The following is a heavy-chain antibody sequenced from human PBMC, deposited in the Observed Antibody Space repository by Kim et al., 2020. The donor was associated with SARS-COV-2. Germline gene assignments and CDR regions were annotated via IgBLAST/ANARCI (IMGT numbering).Heavy chain of an antibody. Sequence: GGSLRLSCAASGLSFDNSAMNWVRQAPGKGLEWVALISYDGRNKDYADSVKGRCTISRDNSKSTLFLQMNSLRVEDTAVYYCARGTYYEPVSLSYYYNG. V-gene: IGHV3-30-3*01. CDR2: ISYDGRNK. CDR1: GLSFDNSA. J-gene: IGHJ6*01. D-gene: IGHD3-22*01. CDR3: ARGTYYEPVSLSYYYNG.